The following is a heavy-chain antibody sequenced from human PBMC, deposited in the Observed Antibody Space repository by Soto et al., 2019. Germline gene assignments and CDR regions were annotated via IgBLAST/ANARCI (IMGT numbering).Heavy chain of an antibody. J-gene: IGHJ4*02. V-gene: IGHV3-21*01. Sequence: GGSLRLSCAVSRFTFSSYGMNWVRQAPGKGLEWVSSISSSSSYIYYADSVKGRFTISRDNAKNSLYLQMNSLRAEDTAVYYCAKASVWYPYFDSWGQGTLVTVS. D-gene: IGHD6-13*01. CDR3: AKASVWYPYFDS. CDR2: ISSSSSYI. CDR1: RFTFSSYG.